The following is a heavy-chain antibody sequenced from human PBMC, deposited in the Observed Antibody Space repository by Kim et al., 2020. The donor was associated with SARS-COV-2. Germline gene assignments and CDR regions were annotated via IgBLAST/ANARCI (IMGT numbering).Heavy chain of an antibody. CDR3: ARNLYRCGGGDCYARFD. D-gene: IGHD2-21*01. V-gene: IGHV3-23*01. J-gene: IGHJ4*01. Sequence: GGSLRLSCAASGFTFNNYAMTWVRQVPGKGLEWVALISGGGGTSFYADSVKGRFTISRDNSKKTVYLQMSNLRAEDTANYFCARNLYRCGGGDCYARFD. CDR1: GFTFNNYA. CDR2: ISGGGGTS.